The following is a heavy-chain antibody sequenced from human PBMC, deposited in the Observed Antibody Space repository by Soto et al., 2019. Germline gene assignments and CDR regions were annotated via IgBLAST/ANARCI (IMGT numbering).Heavy chain of an antibody. V-gene: IGHV1-3*01. D-gene: IGHD2-2*01. CDR1: GYIFNSHA. CDR2: INAGNGNT. J-gene: IGHJ4*02. CDR3: ARDGREYQLIIDY. Sequence: GASVKVSCKASGYIFNSHAMHWVRQAPGQRLEWMGWINAGNGNTYYSQNFKDRVTFTRDTIATTVFMELTSLTSEDTAVYYCARDGREYQLIIDYWGQGTLVTVSS.